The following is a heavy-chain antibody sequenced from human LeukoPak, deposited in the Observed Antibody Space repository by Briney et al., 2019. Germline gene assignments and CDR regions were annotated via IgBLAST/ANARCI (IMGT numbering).Heavy chain of an antibody. CDR2: INHSGST. CDR3: ARAWAARKGTNYYMDV. V-gene: IGHV4-34*01. CDR1: GGSFSGYY. D-gene: IGHD6-6*01. J-gene: IGHJ6*03. Sequence: SETLSLTCAVYGGSFSGYYWSWIRQPPGKGLEWIGEINHSGSTNYNPSLKSRVTISVDTSKNQFSLKLSSMTAADTAVYYCARAWAARKGTNYYMDVWGKGTTVTVSS.